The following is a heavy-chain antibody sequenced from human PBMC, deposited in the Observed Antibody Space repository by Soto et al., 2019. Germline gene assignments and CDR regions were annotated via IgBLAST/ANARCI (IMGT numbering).Heavy chain of an antibody. J-gene: IGHJ4*02. CDR1: GETFSGHY. CDR3: ARRHDSENYLNY. V-gene: IGHV4-34*01. CDR2: INDSGST. Sequence: PSETLSLTCAVYGETFSGHYWNWIRQPPGKGLEWIGEINDSGSTNYNPSLKSRVTISVDTSKNQFSLKLTSVTAADTAVYYCARRHDSENYLNYWGQGTLVTVSS. D-gene: IGHD1-26*01.